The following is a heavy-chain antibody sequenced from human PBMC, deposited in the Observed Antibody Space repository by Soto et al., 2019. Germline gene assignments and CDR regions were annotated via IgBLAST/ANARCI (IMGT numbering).Heavy chain of an antibody. J-gene: IGHJ4*02. Sequence: SETLSLTCTVSGGSISIYYWSWIRQPPGKGLEWIGYINYSGNTNYNPSLWSRVTISVDTSKNQFSLRVSSVTAADTAVYYCARDCGGDCYLGYWGQGILVTVSS. CDR2: INYSGNT. V-gene: IGHV4-59*01. D-gene: IGHD2-21*01. CDR1: GGSISIYY. CDR3: ARDCGGDCYLGY.